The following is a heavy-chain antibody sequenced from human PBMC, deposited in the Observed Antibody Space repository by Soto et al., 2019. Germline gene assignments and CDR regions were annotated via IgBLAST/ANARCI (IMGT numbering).Heavy chain of an antibody. D-gene: IGHD3-10*01. CDR3: ARAGGEPPRPYYPYAMDV. J-gene: IGHJ6*02. Sequence: QVQLVQSGAEVKKPGASVKVSCKASGYTFTTYTFTNYYIHWVRRAPGQGLEWMGIINPSGGSTSYAQKFQGRVSMNRDTSTSTVYMELSSLRSEDTAIYYCARAGGEPPRPYYPYAMDVWGQGTTVTVSS. V-gene: IGHV1-46*01. CDR2: INPSGGST. CDR1: GYTFTTYTFTNYY.